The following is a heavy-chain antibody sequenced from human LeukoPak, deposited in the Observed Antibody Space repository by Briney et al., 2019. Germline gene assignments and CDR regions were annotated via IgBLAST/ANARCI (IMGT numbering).Heavy chain of an antibody. V-gene: IGHV4-61*02. J-gene: IGHJ4*02. CDR3: ARVGTYYGSGSYSPEY. Sequence: SETLSLTCTVSGGSISSSSYDWSWIQQPAGNGLEWIGRIYTSGSTNYNPSLKSRVTMSVDTSKNQFSLKLSSVTAADTAVYFCARVGTYYGSGSYSPEYWGQGTLVTVSS. CDR2: IYTSGST. CDR1: GGSISSSSYD. D-gene: IGHD3-10*01.